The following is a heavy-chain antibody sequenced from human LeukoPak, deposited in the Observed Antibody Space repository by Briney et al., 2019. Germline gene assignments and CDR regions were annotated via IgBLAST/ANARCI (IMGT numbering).Heavy chain of an antibody. J-gene: IGHJ6*03. Sequence: ASVKVSCKASGGTFSSYAISWVRQAPGQGLEWMGGIIPIFGTANYAQKFQGRVTITADESTSTAYMELSSLRSEDTAVYYCARGYCSSTSYCPYYYYMDVWGKGTTVTISS. CDR1: GGTFSSYA. V-gene: IGHV1-69*13. D-gene: IGHD2-2*01. CDR2: IIPIFGTA. CDR3: ARGYCSSTSYCPYYYYMDV.